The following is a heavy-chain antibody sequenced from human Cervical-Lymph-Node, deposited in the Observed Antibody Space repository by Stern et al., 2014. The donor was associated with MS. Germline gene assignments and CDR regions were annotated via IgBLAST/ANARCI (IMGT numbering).Heavy chain of an antibody. J-gene: IGHJ4*02. Sequence: VQLVESGAEVRKPGASVKVSCKASGYTFNDYVMHWVRQAPGQRLEWLGWINADTGDTQYSQNFQDRVTISRDTSATTASMELTSLTSEDTSVYFCAREAFRSGWRVFDLWGQGTLVTVSP. CDR3: AREAFRSGWRVFDL. CDR1: GYTFNDYV. CDR2: INADTGDT. V-gene: IGHV1-3*01. D-gene: IGHD6-19*01.